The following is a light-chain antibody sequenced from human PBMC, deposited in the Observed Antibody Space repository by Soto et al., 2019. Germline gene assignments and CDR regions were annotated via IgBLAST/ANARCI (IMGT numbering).Light chain of an antibody. Sequence: QSVLTQPASVSGSPGQSITISCTGTSSDVGGYNYISWYQQHPGKAPKFIIYDVRNRPSGVSNRFSGSRSGNTASLTISGLQAEDEADDYCSSYTSGSTVIFGGGTKRTVL. CDR2: DVR. CDR3: SSYTSGSTVI. V-gene: IGLV2-14*03. CDR1: SSDVGGYNY. J-gene: IGLJ2*01.